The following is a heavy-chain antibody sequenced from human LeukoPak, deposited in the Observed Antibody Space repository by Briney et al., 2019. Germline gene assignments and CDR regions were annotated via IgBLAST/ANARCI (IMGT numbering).Heavy chain of an antibody. CDR1: GFTFSTYD. D-gene: IGHD3-10*01. V-gene: IGHV3-30*18. J-gene: IGHJ3*02. Sequence: GGSLRLSCAASGFTFSTYDMHWVRQAPGKGLEWVAIISYDGSDKYYADSVKGRFTISRDNSKNTLHLQMNSLRAEDTAVYYCAKDFGEAAFDIWGQGTMVTVSS. CDR2: ISYDGSDK. CDR3: AKDFGEAAFDI.